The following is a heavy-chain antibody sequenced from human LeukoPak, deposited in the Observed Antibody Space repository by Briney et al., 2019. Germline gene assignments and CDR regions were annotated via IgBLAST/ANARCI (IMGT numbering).Heavy chain of an antibody. CDR3: AKVGISGSPMES. J-gene: IGHJ6*02. Sequence: PGGSLRLSCAASGFTFSIYWMHWVRQAPGKGLEWVSDISGSGGSTYYADSVKGRFTISRDNSKNTVYLQMNSLRAEDTAVYYCAKVGISGSPMESWGQGTTVTVSS. D-gene: IGHD3-10*01. V-gene: IGHV3-23*01. CDR2: ISGSGGST. CDR1: GFTFSIYW.